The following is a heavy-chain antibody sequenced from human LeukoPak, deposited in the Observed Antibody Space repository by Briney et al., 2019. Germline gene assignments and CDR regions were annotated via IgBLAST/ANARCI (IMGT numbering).Heavy chain of an antibody. CDR2: ISAYNGNT. CDR3: ARTGDGRRFKNWLDP. CDR1: GYTFTSYG. V-gene: IGHV1-18*01. D-gene: IGHD2-15*01. J-gene: IGHJ5*02. Sequence: ASVKVSCKASGYTFTSYGISWVRQAPGQGLEWMGWISAYNGNTNYAQKLQGRATITTDTSTSTAYMELRSLRSDDTAVYYCARTGDGRRFKNWLDPWGQGTLVTVSS.